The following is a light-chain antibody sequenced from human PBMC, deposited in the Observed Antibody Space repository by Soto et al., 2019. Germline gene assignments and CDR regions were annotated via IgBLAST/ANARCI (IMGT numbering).Light chain of an antibody. J-gene: IGKJ1*01. CDR2: AAD. V-gene: IGKV3-15*01. CDR1: QSVSNK. Sequence: EVVMRKSPATLSVSPGETATLSCRASQSVSNKLAWYQQRPGQAPRLLIYAADTRATGIPDRFSGSGSGREFTLTISSLQSEDFAVYYCQQYNTWPPWTFGQGTKV. CDR3: QQYNTWPPWT.